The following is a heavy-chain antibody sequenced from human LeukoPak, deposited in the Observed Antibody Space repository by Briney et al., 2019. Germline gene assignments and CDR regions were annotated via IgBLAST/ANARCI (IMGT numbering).Heavy chain of an antibody. D-gene: IGHD5-12*01. V-gene: IGHV3-23*01. Sequence: PGGSLRLSCVASGFTFSSYAMSWVRQAPGKGPEWVSDISGSGGTTYYAESVKGRFTISRDNSENTLYLQMNSLRAEDTALYYCAKSWQYNWFDSWGQGTLVTVSS. J-gene: IGHJ5*01. CDR3: AKSWQYNWFDS. CDR1: GFTFSSYA. CDR2: ISGSGGTT.